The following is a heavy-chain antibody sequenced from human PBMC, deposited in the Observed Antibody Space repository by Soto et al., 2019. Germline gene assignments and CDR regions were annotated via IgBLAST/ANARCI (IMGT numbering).Heavy chain of an antibody. D-gene: IGHD6-19*01. Sequence: SETLSLTCTVSGGSITTYCSSWIRQPPGKGLEWIGYVDYSGNSDSSPSLKSRVTISIDTPKKQVSLKLNSVTAADTAVYYCARNWFSVAGRFHFDYWGQGIPVTVSS. CDR2: VDYSGNS. J-gene: IGHJ4*02. CDR3: ARNWFSVAGRFHFDY. V-gene: IGHV4-59*01. CDR1: GGSITTYC.